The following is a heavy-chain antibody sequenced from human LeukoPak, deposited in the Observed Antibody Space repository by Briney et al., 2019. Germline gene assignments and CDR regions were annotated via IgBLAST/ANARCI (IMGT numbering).Heavy chain of an antibody. CDR3: ARRANSGFDAFDI. CDR1: GGSISSYY. CDR2: IYYSGST. V-gene: IGHV4-59*01. Sequence: PSETLSLTCTVSGGSISSYYGSWIRQPPGKGLEWIGYIYYSGSTNYNPSLKSRVTISVDTSKNQFSLKLSSVTAADTAVYYCARRANSGFDAFDIWGQGTMVTVSS. J-gene: IGHJ3*02. D-gene: IGHD3-22*01.